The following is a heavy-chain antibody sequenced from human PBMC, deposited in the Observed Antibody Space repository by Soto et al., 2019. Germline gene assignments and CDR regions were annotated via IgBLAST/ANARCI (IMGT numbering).Heavy chain of an antibody. J-gene: IGHJ4*02. Sequence: EVQLVESGGGLVQAGGSLRLSCAPFGFSVSDNYMTWVRQGPGKGLEWISVIYSDGTTYHADSVKDRFIASRDNSQNTFYLQMNHLRVEDTAVYYCARDPHSGWRSEWWGQGTLVTVAS. D-gene: IGHD6-19*01. CDR3: ARDPHSGWRSEW. CDR2: IYSDGTT. CDR1: GFSVSDNY. V-gene: IGHV3-66*01.